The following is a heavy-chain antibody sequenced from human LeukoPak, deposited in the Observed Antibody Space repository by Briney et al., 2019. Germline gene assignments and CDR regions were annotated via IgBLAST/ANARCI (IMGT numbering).Heavy chain of an antibody. CDR3: ARDCTIAAAGICYYYYYGMDV. CDR2: IYTSGST. Sequence: PSETLSLTCTVSGGSISRYYWSWIRQPAGKGLEWIGRIYTSGSTNYNPSLKSRVTMSVDTSKNQFSLKLSSVTAADTAVYYCARDCTIAAAGICYYYYYGMDVWGQGTAVTVSS. D-gene: IGHD6-13*01. J-gene: IGHJ6*02. V-gene: IGHV4-4*07. CDR1: GGSISRYY.